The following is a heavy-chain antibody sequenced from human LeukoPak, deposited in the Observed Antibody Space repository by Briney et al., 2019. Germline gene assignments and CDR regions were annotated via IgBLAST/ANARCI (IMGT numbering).Heavy chain of an antibody. Sequence: SETLSLTCTVSGGSISSGDYYWSWIRQPPGKGLEWIGYIYYSGSTYYNPSLKSRVTISVDTSKNQFSLKLSSVTAADTAVYYCASGVEQWLDLINWFDPWGQGTLVTVSS. V-gene: IGHV4-30-4*01. CDR2: IYYSGST. CDR3: ASGVEQWLDLINWFDP. J-gene: IGHJ5*02. CDR1: GGSISSGDYY. D-gene: IGHD6-19*01.